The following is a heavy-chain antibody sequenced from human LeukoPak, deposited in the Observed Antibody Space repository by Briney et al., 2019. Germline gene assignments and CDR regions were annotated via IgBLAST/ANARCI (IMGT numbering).Heavy chain of an antibody. J-gene: IGHJ3*02. CDR3: AKAGGGSNLGGAFDI. V-gene: IGHV3-9*01. Sequence: GGSLRLSCAASGFTFTSYSMNWVRQAPGKGLEWVSGISWNSGNVGYGDSVKGRFTISRDNAKNSLYLQMNSLRTEDTALYYCAKAGGGSNLGGAFDIWGQGTMVTVSS. CDR1: GFTFTSYS. CDR2: ISWNSGNV. D-gene: IGHD2-15*01.